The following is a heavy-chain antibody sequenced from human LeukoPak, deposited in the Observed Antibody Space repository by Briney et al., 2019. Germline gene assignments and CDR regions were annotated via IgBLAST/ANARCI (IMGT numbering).Heavy chain of an antibody. D-gene: IGHD3-16*01. Sequence: SETLSLTCTVSGGSISSYCKYWIWHRQPAGQGLVGIRRIYNSGTNNHNPSLKSRLSMSSYTSKNHFSLQMTSVAAAATAVYSCARGLDRFSVFGEVSMTENCFDPWGRGTLVTAS. CDR3: ARGLDRFSVFGEVSMTENCFDP. J-gene: IGHJ5*02. CDR2: IYNSGTN. V-gene: IGHV4-61*02. CDR1: GGSISSYCKY.